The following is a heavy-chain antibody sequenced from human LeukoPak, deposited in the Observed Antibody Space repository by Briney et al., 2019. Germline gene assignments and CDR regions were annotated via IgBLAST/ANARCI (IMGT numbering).Heavy chain of an antibody. CDR1: GGSISSYY. CDR2: IHYTGST. J-gene: IGHJ4*02. V-gene: IGHV4-59*01. CDR3: ARGRKYTSGYRVTELGSGYSDY. Sequence: SETLSLTCTVSGGSISSYYWSWIRQPPGKGLECIGYIHYTGSTNYNASLKSRVTISVDTSKNQFSLKLNSVTAADTAVYYCARGRKYTSGYRVTELGSGYSDYWGQGTLVTVSS. D-gene: IGHD5-18*01.